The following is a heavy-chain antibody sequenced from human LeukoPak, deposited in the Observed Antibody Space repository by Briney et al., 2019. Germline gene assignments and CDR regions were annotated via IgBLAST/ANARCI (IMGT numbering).Heavy chain of an antibody. J-gene: IGHJ3*02. CDR3: AGYSSGWFGSFDI. V-gene: IGHV3-11*04. Sequence: NPGGSLRLSCAASGFTFSDYYMSWIRQAPGKGLEWVSYISSSGSTIYHADSVKGRFTISRDNAKNSLYLQMSSLRAEDTAVYYCAGYSSGWFGSFDIWGQGTMVTVSS. D-gene: IGHD6-19*01. CDR1: GFTFSDYY. CDR2: ISSSGSTI.